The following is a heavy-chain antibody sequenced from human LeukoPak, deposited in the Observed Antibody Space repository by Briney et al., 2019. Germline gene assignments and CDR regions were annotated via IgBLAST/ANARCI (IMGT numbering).Heavy chain of an antibody. D-gene: IGHD1-14*01. CDR2: IYTSGST. J-gene: IGHJ2*01. Sequence: SETLSLTCTVSGGSINNYYWSWIRQPAGKGLEWIGRIYTSGSTNYNPSLKSRVTMSVDTSKNQFSLKLSSVTAADTAVYYCARDRRHRGGYLDLWGRGTPVTVSS. CDR3: ARDRRHRGGYLDL. V-gene: IGHV4-4*07. CDR1: GGSINNYY.